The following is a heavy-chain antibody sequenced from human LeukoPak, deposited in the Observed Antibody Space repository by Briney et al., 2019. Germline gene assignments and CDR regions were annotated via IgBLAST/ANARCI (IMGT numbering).Heavy chain of an antibody. V-gene: IGHV3-23*01. J-gene: IGHJ4*02. Sequence: PGGSLRLSCGASGFTFTTYAMTWVRQAPGKGLEWVSSITGSGGSTYYGDSVKGRFTISRDNSKNTLYLQMNSLRAEDTAVYYCARGHIRYYFDYWGQGTLVTVSS. CDR2: ITGSGGST. CDR1: GFTFTTYA. CDR3: ARGHIRYYFDY. D-gene: IGHD3-3*02.